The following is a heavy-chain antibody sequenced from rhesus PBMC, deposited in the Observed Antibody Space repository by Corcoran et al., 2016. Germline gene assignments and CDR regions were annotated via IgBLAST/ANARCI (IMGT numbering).Heavy chain of an antibody. V-gene: IGHV3-8*01. CDR3: TKSRGYSGFGFDY. D-gene: IGHD5-30*01. J-gene: IGHJ4*01. CDR2: VKPGGSRT. CDR1: GFTFSSYY. Sequence: EVQLVESGGGLVQPGGSLRLSCTGSGFTFSSYYIYWVRQAAGKGLEWVSAVKPGGSRTWYIESVKGRFTISKENAKNTLYLQMDSLRAEDTAVYYCTKSRGYSGFGFDYWGQGVLVTVSS.